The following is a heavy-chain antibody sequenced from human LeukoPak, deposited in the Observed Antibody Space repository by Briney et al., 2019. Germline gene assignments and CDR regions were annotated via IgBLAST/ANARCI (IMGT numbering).Heavy chain of an antibody. Sequence: GGSLRLSCAASGFTFSNFAMHWVRQAPGKGLEWVAVISYDGSNKYYADSVKGRFTISRDNSKNTLYLQMNSLRAEDTAVYCCASARAYHDSSGYYSSFDYWGQGTLVTVSS. V-gene: IGHV3-30-3*01. CDR3: ASARAYHDSSGYYSSFDY. J-gene: IGHJ4*02. CDR1: GFTFSNFA. D-gene: IGHD3-22*01. CDR2: ISYDGSNK.